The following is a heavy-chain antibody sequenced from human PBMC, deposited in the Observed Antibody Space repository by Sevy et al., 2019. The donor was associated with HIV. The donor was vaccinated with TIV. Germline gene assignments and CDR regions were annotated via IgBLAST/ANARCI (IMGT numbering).Heavy chain of an antibody. D-gene: IGHD5-12*01. V-gene: IGHV3-15*01. J-gene: IGHJ6*02. Sequence: GGYLRLSCAASGFTFSSAWMSWVRLAPGKGLEWVGRIKSKTDGGTIDYAAPVKGRFTISREDSKNTLYLQINSLKTEDTAVYYRITDPAYRGYDEEVINYYNDGMDVWGQGTTVTVSS. CDR3: ITDPAYRGYDEEVINYYNDGMDV. CDR2: IKSKTDGGTI. CDR1: GFTFSSAW.